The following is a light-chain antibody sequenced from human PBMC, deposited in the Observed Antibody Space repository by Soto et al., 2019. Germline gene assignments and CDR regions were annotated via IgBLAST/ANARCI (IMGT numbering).Light chain of an antibody. Sequence: EIVLAQSPGTLSVSRGEISTLSCRGSQSVSSSSLAWYQQKPGQAPRRLIYGASTRATGIPTRFSGSGSGTEFTLTISSLQSEDFAVYYCQQYNNWRWTFGQGTKVDI. V-gene: IGKV3-15*01. J-gene: IGKJ1*01. CDR2: GAS. CDR3: QQYNNWRWT. CDR1: QSVSSS.